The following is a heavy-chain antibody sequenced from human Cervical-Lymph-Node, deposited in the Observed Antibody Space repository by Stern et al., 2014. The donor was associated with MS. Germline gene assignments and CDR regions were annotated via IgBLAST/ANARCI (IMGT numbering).Heavy chain of an antibody. CDR1: GGSISSGDYY. CDR2: SYYSGYT. Sequence: QLQLQESGPGLVKPSQTLSLTCSVSGGSISSGDYYWGWIRQPPGKGLEWIAYSYYSGYTYYNPSLQSRLTISVDTSKNQFSLKLNSVTAADTAVYYCARVGGSVSTTRLFDYWGQGTLVTVSS. CDR3: ARVGGSVSTTRLFDY. V-gene: IGHV4-31*03. D-gene: IGHD4-17*01. J-gene: IGHJ4*02.